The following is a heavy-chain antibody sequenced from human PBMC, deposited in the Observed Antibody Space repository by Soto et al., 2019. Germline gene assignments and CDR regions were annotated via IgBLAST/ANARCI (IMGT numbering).Heavy chain of an antibody. CDR3: TTGHTYYDILTGYSPVFWHYYGMDV. V-gene: IGHV3-15*01. D-gene: IGHD3-9*01. CDR1: GFTFSNAW. Sequence: GGSLRLSCAASGFTFSNAWMSWVRQAPGKGLEWVGRIKSKTDGGTTDYAAPVKGRFTISRDDSKNTLYLQMNSLKTEDTAVYYCTTGHTYYDILTGYSPVFWHYYGMDVWGQGTTVTVSS. J-gene: IGHJ6*02. CDR2: IKSKTDGGTT.